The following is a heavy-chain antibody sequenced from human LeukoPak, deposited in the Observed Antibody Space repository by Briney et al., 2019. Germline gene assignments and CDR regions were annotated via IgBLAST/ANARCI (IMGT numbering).Heavy chain of an antibody. CDR2: MNPNSGNT. V-gene: IGHV1-8*01. J-gene: IGHJ6*03. CDR3: ARGGKMATIGDYYYYMDV. CDR1: GYTFTSYD. D-gene: IGHD5-24*01. Sequence: APVKVSCKASGYTFTSYDINWVRQATGHGLEWMGWMNPNSGNTGYAQKFQGRVTMTRDTSISTAYMELSSLRSEDTAVYYCARGGKMATIGDYYYYMDVWGKGTTVTISS.